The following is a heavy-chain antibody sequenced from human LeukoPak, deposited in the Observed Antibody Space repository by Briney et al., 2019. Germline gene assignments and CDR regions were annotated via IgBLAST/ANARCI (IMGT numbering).Heavy chain of an antibody. V-gene: IGHV4-59*08. Sequence: PSETLSLTCTVSGGSISSYYWSWIRQPPGKGLEWIGCIYYGGNTNYNPSLKSRVTISGDTSKNQFSLKLSSVTAADTAVYYCASLAAADVCFDYWGQGTLVTVSS. D-gene: IGHD6-13*01. CDR2: IYYGGNT. J-gene: IGHJ4*02. CDR1: GGSISSYY. CDR3: ASLAAADVCFDY.